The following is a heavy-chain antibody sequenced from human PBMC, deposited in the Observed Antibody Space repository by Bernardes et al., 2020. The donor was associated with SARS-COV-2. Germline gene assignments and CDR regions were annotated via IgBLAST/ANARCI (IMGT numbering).Heavy chain of an antibody. D-gene: IGHD3-10*01. J-gene: IGHJ4*02. CDR1: GYSFSTYW. CDR2: INQDGSEK. CDR3: ARDLNLMIQGVPLDF. Sequence: GGSLRLSCAASGYSFSTYWMSWVRQAPGQGLEWVANINQDGSEKYYVDSVKGRFTISRDNARNSVYLQMNSLRVEDTAVYYCARDLNLMIQGVPLDFWCQGTLVTVSS. V-gene: IGHV3-7*03.